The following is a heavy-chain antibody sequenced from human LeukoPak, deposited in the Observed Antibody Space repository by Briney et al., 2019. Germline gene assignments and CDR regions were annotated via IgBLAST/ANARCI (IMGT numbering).Heavy chain of an antibody. CDR2: ISYDGSDK. Sequence: PGGSLRLSCIASGFTFGSYGMHWVRQAPGKGLEWVAVISYDGSDKYYADSVKGRVAISRDNSKNTLYLQMDSLRVEDTATYYCARRRQSYYCDSWGQGTLVTVSS. J-gene: IGHJ4*02. V-gene: IGHV3-30*03. CDR3: ARRRQSYYCDS. CDR1: GFTFGSYG. D-gene: IGHD3-16*01.